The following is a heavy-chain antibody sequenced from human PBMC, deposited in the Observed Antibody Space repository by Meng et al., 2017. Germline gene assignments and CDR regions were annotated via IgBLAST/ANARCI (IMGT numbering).Heavy chain of an antibody. V-gene: IGHV3-53*01. CDR1: GFTVSSNY. Sequence: GESLKISCAASGFTVSSNYMSWVRQAPGKGLEWVSVIYSGGSTYYADSVKGRFTISRDNSKNTPYLQMNSLRAEDTAVYYCAREMRGNMGRDYWGQGTLVTVSS. CDR2: IYSGGST. D-gene: IGHD3-10*01. J-gene: IGHJ4*02. CDR3: AREMRGNMGRDY.